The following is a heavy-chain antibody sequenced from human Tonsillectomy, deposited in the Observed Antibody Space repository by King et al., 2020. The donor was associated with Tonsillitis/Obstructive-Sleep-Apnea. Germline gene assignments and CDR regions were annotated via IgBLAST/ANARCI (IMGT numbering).Heavy chain of an antibody. CDR2: ISYDGSNK. J-gene: IGHJ5*02. V-gene: IGHV3-30*01. CDR1: GFTFSSYA. CDR3: ARSYYDYIWASSHPNHH. D-gene: IGHD3-16*01. Sequence: VQLVESGGGVVQPGRSLRLSCAASGFTFSSYAMHWVRQAPGKGLEWVAVISYDGSNKYYADSVKGRFTISRDNSKNTLYLQMNSLRAEDTAVYYCARSYYDYIWASSHPNHHWGQGTLVTVSS.